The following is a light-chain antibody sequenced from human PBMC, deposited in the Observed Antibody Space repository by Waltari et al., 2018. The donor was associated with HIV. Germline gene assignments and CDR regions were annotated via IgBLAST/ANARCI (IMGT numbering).Light chain of an antibody. Sequence: DVQVTQSPSALSASVGDRVTITCLASQGIRTDLGWFQQKPGKAPKRLIYDASSLQTGVPSRFSGSGYGREFTLTIRSLQPEDFADYYCLQYNSYPWTFGQGTKVEIK. CDR1: QGIRTD. CDR2: DAS. CDR3: LQYNSYPWT. J-gene: IGKJ1*01. V-gene: IGKV1-17*01.